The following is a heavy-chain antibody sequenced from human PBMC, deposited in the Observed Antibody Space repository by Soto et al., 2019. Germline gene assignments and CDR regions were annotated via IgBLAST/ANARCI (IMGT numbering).Heavy chain of an antibody. V-gene: IGHV4-31*03. D-gene: IGHD3-22*01. CDR3: ARGAYDSSAYRWFDP. J-gene: IGHJ5*02. Sequence: QVQLQESGPGLVKPSQTLSLTCTVSGGSISSGGYYWSWIHQHPGKGLEWIGYIHYSGSTYYNPSLKSRVIISADTPKNQFSLKLSSVTAADTAVYYCARGAYDSSAYRWFDPWGQGTLVTVSS. CDR2: IHYSGST. CDR1: GGSISSGGYY.